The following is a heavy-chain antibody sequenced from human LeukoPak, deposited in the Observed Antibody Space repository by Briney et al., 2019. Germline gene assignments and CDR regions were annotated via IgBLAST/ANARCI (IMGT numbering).Heavy chain of an antibody. CDR2: IYGSGQTT. V-gene: IGHV3-23*01. Sequence: GWSLRLSCAACGFTFNIYAMTWVRQAAGKGVAGVSGIYGSGQTTYYPDSVKGRFIISRDNSNNTLQLQMSSLRLGDTAVYYCAKVSKQWPDGYLDFWGQGALVTVAS. CDR3: AKVSKQWPDGYLDF. J-gene: IGHJ4*02. CDR1: GFTFNIYA. D-gene: IGHD6-19*01.